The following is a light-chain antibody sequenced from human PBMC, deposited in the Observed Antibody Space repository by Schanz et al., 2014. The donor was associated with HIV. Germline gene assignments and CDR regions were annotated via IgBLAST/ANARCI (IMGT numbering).Light chain of an antibody. Sequence: EIVLTQSPGTLSLSPGERATLSCRASQSVSSNLAWYQQKPGQAPRLLIYGASSRATGIPDRFSGSGSGTDFTLTISRLEPDDSATYYCQQYDAYPWTFGQGTKVEIK. CDR2: GAS. CDR1: QSVSSN. V-gene: IGKV3-20*01. CDR3: QQYDAYPWT. J-gene: IGKJ1*01.